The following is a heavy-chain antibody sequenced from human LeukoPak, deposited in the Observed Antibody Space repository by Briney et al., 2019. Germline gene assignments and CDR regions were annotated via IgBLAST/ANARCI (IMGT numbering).Heavy chain of an antibody. CDR1: RFTFSSYS. Sequence: PGGSLRLSCAASRFTFSSYSMNWVRQAPGKGLEWVSSISSFGSYIYYADSVKGRFTISRDNAKNSLYLQMNSLRVEDTAVYYCARGIYTGSFDYWGQGTLVTVSS. D-gene: IGHD1-26*01. CDR3: ARGIYTGSFDY. CDR2: ISSFGSYI. V-gene: IGHV3-21*01. J-gene: IGHJ4*02.